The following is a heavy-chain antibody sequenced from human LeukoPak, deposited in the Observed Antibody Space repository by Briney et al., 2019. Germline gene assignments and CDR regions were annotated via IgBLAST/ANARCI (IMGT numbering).Heavy chain of an antibody. CDR3: ATHPGDYWFGYLQL. CDR1: GFTFSSYA. J-gene: IGHJ4*02. V-gene: IGHV3-30-3*01. D-gene: IGHD3-10*01. Sequence: GGSLRLSCAASGFTFSSYAMHWVRQAPGKGLEWVAVISYDGSNKYYADSVKGRFTISRDNSKNTLYLQMNSLRAEDTAVYYCATHPGDYWFGYLQLWGQGTLVTVSS. CDR2: ISYDGSNK.